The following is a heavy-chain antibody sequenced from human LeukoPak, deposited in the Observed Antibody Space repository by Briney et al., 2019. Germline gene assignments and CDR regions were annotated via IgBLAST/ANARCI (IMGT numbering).Heavy chain of an antibody. CDR1: GFTFSSYA. D-gene: IGHD3-22*01. CDR3: AKAVGSSGYFSRDAFDI. CDR2: ISGGGSGT. J-gene: IGHJ3*02. V-gene: IGHV3-23*01. Sequence: GGSLRLSYAPSGFTFSSYAMSWVRQAPGKGLEWVAVISGGGSGTYYADSVRGRFPISRDNSKNTVYLQMNSLRAEDTAIYYCAKAVGSSGYFSRDAFDIWGQGTMVTVSS.